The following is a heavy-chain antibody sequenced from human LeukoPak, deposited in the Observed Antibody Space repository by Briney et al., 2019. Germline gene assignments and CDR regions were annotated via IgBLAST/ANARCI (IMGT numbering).Heavy chain of an antibody. V-gene: IGHV3-30*04. Sequence: PGGSLRLSCAASGFTFSSYAMHWVRQAPGKGLEWVAVISYDGSNKYYADSVKGRFTISRGNSKNTLYLQMNSLRAEDTAVYYCARDYSSGWTDAFDIWGQGTMVTVSS. CDR3: ARDYSSGWTDAFDI. CDR2: ISYDGSNK. J-gene: IGHJ3*02. CDR1: GFTFSSYA. D-gene: IGHD6-19*01.